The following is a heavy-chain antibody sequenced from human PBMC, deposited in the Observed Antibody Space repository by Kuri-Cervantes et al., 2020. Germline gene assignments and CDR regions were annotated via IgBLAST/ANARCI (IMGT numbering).Heavy chain of an antibody. Sequence: ASVKVSCKASGYTFTSYGISWVRQAPGQGLEWMGWISAYNGNTNYAQKLQGRVTMTTDTPTSTAYMELRSLRSDDTAVYYCARLITIFGGDAFDIWGQGTMVTVSS. V-gene: IGHV1-18*01. D-gene: IGHD3-3*01. CDR1: GYTFTSYG. CDR2: ISAYNGNT. J-gene: IGHJ3*02. CDR3: ARLITIFGGDAFDI.